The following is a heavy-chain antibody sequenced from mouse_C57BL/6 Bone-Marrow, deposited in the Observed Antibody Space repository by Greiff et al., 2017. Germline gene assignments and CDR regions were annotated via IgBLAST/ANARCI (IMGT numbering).Heavy chain of an antibody. D-gene: IGHD2-4*01. Sequence: VQLQQSGPVLVKPGPSVKISCKASGFTFTDYYMHWVKQSHGKSLEWIGLVYPYNGGTSYNQKCKGTATLTVDTSSSTAYMELNSLASEDSAVYYCAREEVYYDHWYFDGWGTGTTVTVSS. CDR1: GFTFTDYY. V-gene: IGHV1-36*01. J-gene: IGHJ1*03. CDR2: VYPYNGGT. CDR3: AREEVYYDHWYFDG.